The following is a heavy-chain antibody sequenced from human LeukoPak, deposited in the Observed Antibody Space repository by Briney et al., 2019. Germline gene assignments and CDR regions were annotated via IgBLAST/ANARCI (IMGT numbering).Heavy chain of an antibody. V-gene: IGHV1-18*01. Sequence: ASVKVSCKASGYTFTTHGISWVRQAPGLGLEWMGWISAYNGNTNYAQKVQARVTMTTDTSTSTAYMELRSLRPDDTAVYYCARGVHTRAAFDIWGQGTMVTVSS. CDR2: ISAYNGNT. J-gene: IGHJ3*02. D-gene: IGHD1-26*01. CDR3: ARGVHTRAAFDI. CDR1: GYTFTTHG.